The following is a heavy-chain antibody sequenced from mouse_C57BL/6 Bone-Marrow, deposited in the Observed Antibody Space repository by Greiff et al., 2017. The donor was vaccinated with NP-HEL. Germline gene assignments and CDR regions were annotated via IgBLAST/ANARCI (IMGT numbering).Heavy chain of an antibody. CDR2: ISSGGDYI. J-gene: IGHJ2*01. Sequence: EVMLVESGEGLVKPGGSLKLSCAASGFTFSSYAMSWVRQTPEKRLEWVAYISSGGDYIYYADTVKGRFTISRDNARNTLYLQMSSLKSEDTAMYYCTRVYGYENFDYWGQGTTLTVSS. CDR1: GFTFSSYA. D-gene: IGHD2-2*01. CDR3: TRVYGYENFDY. V-gene: IGHV5-9-1*02.